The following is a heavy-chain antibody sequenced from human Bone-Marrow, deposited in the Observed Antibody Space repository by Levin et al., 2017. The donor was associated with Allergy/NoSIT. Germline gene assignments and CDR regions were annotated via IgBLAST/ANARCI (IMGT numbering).Heavy chain of an antibody. CDR3: ARDRTSPGGTFDY. Sequence: GGSLRLSCAASGFTFSSYGMHWVRQAPGKGLEWVAVIWYDGSNEYYAESVKGRFTISRDNSKNTLYLQMNSLRAEDTAVYYCARDRTSPGGTFDYWGQGTLVTVSS. CDR1: GFTFSSYG. CDR2: IWYDGSNE. J-gene: IGHJ4*02. D-gene: IGHD3-16*01. V-gene: IGHV3-33*01.